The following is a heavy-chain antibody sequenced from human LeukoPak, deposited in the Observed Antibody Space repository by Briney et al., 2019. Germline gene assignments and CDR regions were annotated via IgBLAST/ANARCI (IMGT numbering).Heavy chain of an antibody. J-gene: IGHJ4*02. D-gene: IGHD3-10*01. Sequence: GGSLRLSCAASGFTFSSYGMHWVRQAPGKGLEWVAVIPYDGSNKHYADSVKGRFTISRDNSKNTLYLQMNGLRAEDTAVYYCAKVGYGSGKSPRPLGYWGQGTLVTVSS. CDR3: AKVGYGSGKSPRPLGY. V-gene: IGHV3-30*18. CDR2: IPYDGSNK. CDR1: GFTFSSYG.